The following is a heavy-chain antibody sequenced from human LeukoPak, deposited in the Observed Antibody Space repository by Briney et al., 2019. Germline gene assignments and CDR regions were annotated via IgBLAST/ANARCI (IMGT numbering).Heavy chain of an antibody. Sequence: GESLKISCKGSGYSFTSYWIGWVRQMPGKGLEWMGIIYPGDSDTTYSPSFQGQVTISADKSISTAYLQWSSLEASDTAMYYCARGLTATVVTFSDAFDTWGQGTMVTVSS. CDR2: IYPGDSDT. CDR3: ARGLTATVVTFSDAFDT. V-gene: IGHV5-51*01. D-gene: IGHD4-23*01. CDR1: GYSFTSYW. J-gene: IGHJ3*02.